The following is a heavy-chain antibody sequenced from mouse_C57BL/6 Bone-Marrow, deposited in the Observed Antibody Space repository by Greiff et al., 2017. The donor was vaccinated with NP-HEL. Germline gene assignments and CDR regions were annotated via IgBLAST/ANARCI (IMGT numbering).Heavy chain of an antibody. D-gene: IGHD1-1*01. J-gene: IGHJ4*01. CDR2: IYPSDSET. Sequence: QVQLQQPGAELVRPGSSVKLSCKASGYTFTSYWMDWVKQRPGQGLEWIGNIYPSDSETHYNQKFKDKATLTVDKSSSTAYMQLSSLTSEDSAVYYCASWGYYGSSYTMDYWGQGTSVTVSS. CDR3: ASWGYYGSSYTMDY. CDR1: GYTFTSYW. V-gene: IGHV1-61*01.